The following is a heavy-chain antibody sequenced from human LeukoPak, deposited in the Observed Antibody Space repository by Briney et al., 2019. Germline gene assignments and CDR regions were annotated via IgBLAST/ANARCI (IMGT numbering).Heavy chain of an antibody. V-gene: IGHV6-1*01. J-gene: IGHJ4*02. Sequence: SQTLSLTCALSGDSLSRNSAAWHWVRQSASRGLEWLGRTYYRFKWYNHYAVSVKSRITINPDTSKNQFSLQLNSGTPEDTAVYYCARGNNGYVDNWGQGTLVTVSS. CDR2: TYYRFKWYN. D-gene: IGHD5-18*01. CDR1: GDSLSRNSAA. CDR3: ARGNNGYVDN.